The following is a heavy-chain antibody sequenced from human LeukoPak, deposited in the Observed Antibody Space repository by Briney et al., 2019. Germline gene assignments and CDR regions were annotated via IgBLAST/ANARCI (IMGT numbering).Heavy chain of an antibody. J-gene: IGHJ4*02. D-gene: IGHD3-10*01. Sequence: GGSLRLSCAASGFTFSSYGMHWVRQAPGKGLEWVAVISYDGSNKYYADSVKGRFTISRDNSKNTLYLQMNSLRAEDTAVYYCAKDQVRVTMVRGAIGIRGGLDYWGQGTLVTVSS. CDR2: ISYDGSNK. V-gene: IGHV3-30*19. CDR3: AKDQVRVTMVRGAIGIRGGLDY. CDR1: GFTFSSYG.